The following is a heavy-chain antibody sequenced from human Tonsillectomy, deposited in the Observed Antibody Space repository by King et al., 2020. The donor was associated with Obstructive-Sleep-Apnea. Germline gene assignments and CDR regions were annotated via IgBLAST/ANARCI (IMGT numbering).Heavy chain of an antibody. Sequence: VQLVESGAEVQKPGASVKVSCKTSGYTFSSYDINWVRQATGQGLEWMGWMNTNNGNTGYTQKFQGRVNMSRDTSISTAYMELSSLRSEDTAVYYFARRPPIVRRVSLFRFYLLSLSPHGPPLPLSSSSPPFPSFFPLSPCSPSTSQSPAALGFLFQ. CDR1: GYTFSSYD. J-gene: IGHJ1*01. D-gene: IGHD3-10*01. CDR3: ARRPPIVRRVSLFRFYLLSLSPHGPPLPLSSSSPPFPSFFPLSPCSPSTSQSPAALGFLFQ. CDR2: MNTNNGNT. V-gene: IGHV1-8*01.